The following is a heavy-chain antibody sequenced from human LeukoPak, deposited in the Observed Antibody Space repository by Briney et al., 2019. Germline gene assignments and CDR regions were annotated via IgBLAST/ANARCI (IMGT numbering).Heavy chain of an antibody. CDR3: ATAKNDY. V-gene: IGHV3-48*01. Sequence: GGSLRLSCAASGFTFSNYSMNWVRQAPGKGLEWISYTTSTSSIILYADSVKGRFTVSRDNAKNSLYLQVNSLRAEDTAVYYCATAKNDYWGQGTLVTVSS. CDR2: TTSTSSII. J-gene: IGHJ4*02. CDR1: GFTFSNYS.